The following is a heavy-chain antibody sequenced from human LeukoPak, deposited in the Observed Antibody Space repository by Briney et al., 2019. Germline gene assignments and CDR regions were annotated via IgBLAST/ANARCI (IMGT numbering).Heavy chain of an antibody. Sequence: GSLRLSCAASGFTFSSYAMSWVRQAPGKGLEWVSTISGSGSITYYADSVKGRFTISRDNSKSTLYLQLNSLRAEDTAVYYCARGGMIVPVDWGQGTLVTVSS. CDR2: ISGSGSIT. CDR3: ARGGMIVPVD. J-gene: IGHJ4*02. D-gene: IGHD2-2*01. CDR1: GFTFSSYA. V-gene: IGHV3-23*01.